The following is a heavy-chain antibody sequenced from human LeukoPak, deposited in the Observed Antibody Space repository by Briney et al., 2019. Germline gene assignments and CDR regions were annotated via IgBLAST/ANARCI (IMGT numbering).Heavy chain of an antibody. Sequence: GASVKVSCKASGYTFTSYYIHWVRQAPGQGLEWMGWINPNSGGTNYAQKFQGRVTITTDKSTSTAYMELSRLRSDDTAVYYCARDPFDSSGYLFDYWGQGTLVTSSS. CDR1: GYTFTSYY. J-gene: IGHJ4*02. D-gene: IGHD3-22*01. CDR3: ARDPFDSSGYLFDY. CDR2: INPNSGGT. V-gene: IGHV1-2*02.